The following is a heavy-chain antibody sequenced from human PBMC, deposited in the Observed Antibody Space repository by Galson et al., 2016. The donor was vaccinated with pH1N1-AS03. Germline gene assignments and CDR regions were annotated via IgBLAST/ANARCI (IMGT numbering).Heavy chain of an antibody. D-gene: IGHD6-25*01. J-gene: IGHJ5*02. CDR3: ASGAAGPLDP. CDR1: GDSIGTYY. V-gene: IGHV4-59*01. CDR2: ISKRGST. Sequence: SETLSLTCSVSGDSIGTYYWTWIRQPPGKGLDWIGYISKRGSTNYNPSLKSRVTISVDTSKNHLSLKLTSVTAADTAVYYCASGAAGPLDPWGQGTLVTVSS.